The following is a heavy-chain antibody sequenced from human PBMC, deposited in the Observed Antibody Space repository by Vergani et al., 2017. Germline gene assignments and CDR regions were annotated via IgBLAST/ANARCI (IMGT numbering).Heavy chain of an antibody. CDR3: ARDGEKVGYRRHNYLDF. D-gene: IGHD6-25*01. Sequence: EVQLVESGGGLVKPGGSLRLSCAASGFSFSSYSMNWVRQAPGKGLEWVASISGSSSYVFYRDSVKDRFTISRDNAKSTLYLHMSSLRAEDTAIYYCARDGEKVGYRRHNYLDFWGQGTLVTVSS. J-gene: IGHJ4*02. V-gene: IGHV3-21*02. CDR2: ISGSSSYV. CDR1: GFSFSSYS.